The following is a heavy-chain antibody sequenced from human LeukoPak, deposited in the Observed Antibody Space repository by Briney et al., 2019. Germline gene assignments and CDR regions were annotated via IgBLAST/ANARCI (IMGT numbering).Heavy chain of an antibody. CDR1: GFTFSRYT. V-gene: IGHV3-21*01. Sequence: PGGSLRLSCAASGFTFSRYTMNWVRQAPGKGLEWVSSISSSSSYISYADSVKGRFTISGDNAKNSLSLQMNSLRAEDTAVYYCAREGIVLMVYHFDYWGRGTLVSVSS. D-gene: IGHD2-8*01. CDR3: AREGIVLMVYHFDY. J-gene: IGHJ4*02. CDR2: ISSSSSYI.